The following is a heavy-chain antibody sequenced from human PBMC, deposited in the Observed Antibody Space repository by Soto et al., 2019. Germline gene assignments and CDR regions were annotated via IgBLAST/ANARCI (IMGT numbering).Heavy chain of an antibody. J-gene: IGHJ4*02. CDR1: GYSFTSYW. CDR3: ARQARGGYNRVYYFDY. D-gene: IGHD5-12*01. V-gene: IGHV5-51*01. CDR2: IYPGDSDT. Sequence: GESLKISCNGSGYSFTSYWIGWVRQMPGKGLEWMGIIYPGDSDTRYSPSFQGQVTISADKSISTAYLQWSSLKASDTAMYYCARQARGGYNRVYYFDYWGQGTLVNVSS.